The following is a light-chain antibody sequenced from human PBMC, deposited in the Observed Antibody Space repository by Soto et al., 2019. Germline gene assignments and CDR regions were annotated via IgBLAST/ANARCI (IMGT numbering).Light chain of an antibody. Sequence: EIVLTQSPATLSLSPGERATLSCRASQSVSSYLAWYQQKPGQAPRLLIYDASNMATGIPARFSGSGSGTDFTLTISSLEPEDFAVYYCQKRNNWLFTFGPGTKVDIK. CDR3: QKRNNWLFT. V-gene: IGKV3-11*01. J-gene: IGKJ3*01. CDR1: QSVSSY. CDR2: DAS.